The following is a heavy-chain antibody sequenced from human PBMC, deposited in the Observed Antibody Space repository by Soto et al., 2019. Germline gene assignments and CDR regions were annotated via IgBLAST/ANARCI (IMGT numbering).Heavy chain of an antibody. V-gene: IGHV3-30*18. Sequence: PGGSLRLSCAASGFTFSSYGMHWVRQAPGKGLEWVAVISYDGSNKYYADSVKGRFTISRDNSKNTLYLQMNSLRAEDTAVYYCAKDTALIIGHTPYSYYYYGMDVWGQGTTVTVSS. D-gene: IGHD2-21*02. CDR2: ISYDGSNK. J-gene: IGHJ6*02. CDR1: GFTFSSYG. CDR3: AKDTALIIGHTPYSYYYYGMDV.